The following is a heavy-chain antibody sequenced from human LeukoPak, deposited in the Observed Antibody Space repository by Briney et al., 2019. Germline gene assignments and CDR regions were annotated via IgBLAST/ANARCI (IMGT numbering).Heavy chain of an antibody. CDR2: IYYSGST. V-gene: IGHV4-59*11. CDR1: GGSISSHY. J-gene: IGHJ6*03. Sequence: KPSETLSLTCTVSGGSISSHYWSWIRQPPGKGLEWIGYIYYSGSTNYNPSFKSRVTISVDTSKNQFSLKLSSVTAADTAVYYCARCGYYYDSSGYSYYMDVWGKGTTVTVSS. D-gene: IGHD3-22*01. CDR3: ARCGYYYDSSGYSYYMDV.